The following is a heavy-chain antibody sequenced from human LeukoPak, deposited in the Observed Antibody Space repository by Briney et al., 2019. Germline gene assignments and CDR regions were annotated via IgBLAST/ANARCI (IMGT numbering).Heavy chain of an antibody. Sequence: ASVKVSCKASGGTFSSYAISWVRQAPGQGLEWMGGIIPIFGTANYAQKFQGRVTMTTDTSTSTAYMELRSLRSDDTAVYYCARDLEVLGSSSHLTDWGQGTLVTVSS. D-gene: IGHD6-13*01. V-gene: IGHV1-69*05. CDR3: ARDLEVLGSSSHLTD. J-gene: IGHJ4*02. CDR1: GGTFSSYA. CDR2: IIPIFGTA.